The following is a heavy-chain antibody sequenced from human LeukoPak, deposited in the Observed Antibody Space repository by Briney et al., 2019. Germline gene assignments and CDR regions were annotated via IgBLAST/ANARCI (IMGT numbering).Heavy chain of an antibody. V-gene: IGHV3-73*01. J-gene: IGHJ5*02. CDR3: TRRYYDSSGYYYGS. CDR2: IRSKANSYAT. D-gene: IGHD3-22*01. CDR1: GFTFSGSA. Sequence: PGGSLKLSCAASGFTFSGSAMHWVRQASGKGLEWVGRIRSKANSYATAYAASVKGRFTISRDDSKNTAYLQMNSLKTEDTAVYYCTRRYYDSSGYYYGSWGQGTLVTVSS.